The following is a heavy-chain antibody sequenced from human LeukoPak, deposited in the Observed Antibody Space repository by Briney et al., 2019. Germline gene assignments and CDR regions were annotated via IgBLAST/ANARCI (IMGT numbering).Heavy chain of an antibody. D-gene: IGHD2-2*03. CDR1: GFTFSSYW. CDR2: ISGSGDFT. CDR3: ATLDIVVVPATTYYYYMDV. Sequence: PGGSLRLSCAASGFTFSSYWMSWVRQAPGKGLEWVSSISGSGDFTYYAESLKGRFTISRDNAKNSLYLQMNSLKAEDTAVYYCATLDIVVVPATTYYYYMDVWGKGTTVTVSS. J-gene: IGHJ6*03. V-gene: IGHV3-21*01.